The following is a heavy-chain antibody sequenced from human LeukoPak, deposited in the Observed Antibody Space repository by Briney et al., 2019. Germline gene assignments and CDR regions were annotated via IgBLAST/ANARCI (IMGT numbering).Heavy chain of an antibody. CDR3: ARGSSGYHTLIDH. V-gene: IGHV3-20*04. J-gene: IGHJ5*02. CDR1: GFNFDDYG. D-gene: IGHD3-3*01. CDR2: LNWNGGNI. Sequence: GGSLRLSCAASGFNFDDYGMGWVRQAPGKGLEWVSGLNWNGGNIGYADSVKGRFAISRDNAKNSLYLEMNSLRSEDTAVYYCARGSSGYHTLIDHWGQGTLVTVSS.